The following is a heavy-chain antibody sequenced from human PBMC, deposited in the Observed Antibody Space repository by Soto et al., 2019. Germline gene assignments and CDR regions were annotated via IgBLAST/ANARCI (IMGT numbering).Heavy chain of an antibody. Sequence: QVQLVQSGAEVKKPGSSVKVSCKASGGTFSSYAISWVRQAPGQGLEWMGGIIPIFGTANYAQKFQGRVTITADESTRTAYMELSSLRSEDTAVYYCARDLDSPESCWFDPWGQGTLVTVSS. V-gene: IGHV1-69*01. CDR2: IIPIFGTA. D-gene: IGHD3-22*01. CDR3: ARDLDSPESCWFDP. J-gene: IGHJ5*02. CDR1: GGTFSSYA.